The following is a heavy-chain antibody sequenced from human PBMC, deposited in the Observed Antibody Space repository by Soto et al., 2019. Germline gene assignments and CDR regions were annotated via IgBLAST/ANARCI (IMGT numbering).Heavy chain of an antibody. V-gene: IGHV3-33*01. CDR2: IWYDGSNK. Sequence: ESGGGVVQPGRSLRLSCAASGFTFSSYGMHWVRQAPGKGLEWVAVIWYDGSNKYYADSVKGRFTISRDNSKNTLYLQMNSLRAEDTAVYYCAREFERYDFWSGYLYWGQGTLVTVSS. CDR1: GFTFSSYG. CDR3: AREFERYDFWSGYLY. J-gene: IGHJ4*02. D-gene: IGHD3-3*01.